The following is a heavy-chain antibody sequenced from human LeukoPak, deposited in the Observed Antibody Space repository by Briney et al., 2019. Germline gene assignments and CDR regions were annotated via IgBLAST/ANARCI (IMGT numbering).Heavy chain of an antibody. CDR3: ARDGRAYCGGDCYHAFDY. V-gene: IGHV3-74*01. D-gene: IGHD2-21*02. J-gene: IGHJ4*02. CDR2: INSDGSST. Sequence: GGSLRLSCVASGFPFSSYWMTWVRQAPGKGLVWVSRINSDGSSTSYADSVKGRFTISRDNAKNTLYLQMNSLRAEDTAVYYCARDGRAYCGGDCYHAFDYWGQGTLVTVPS. CDR1: GFPFSSYW.